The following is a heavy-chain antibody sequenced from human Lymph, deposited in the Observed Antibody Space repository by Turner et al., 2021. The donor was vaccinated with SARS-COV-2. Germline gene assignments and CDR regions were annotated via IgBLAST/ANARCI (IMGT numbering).Heavy chain of an antibody. CDR1: GFTFSCYA. D-gene: IGHD1-26*01. Sequence: QVQLVEHGGGVVEAGRTLRLSCEASGFTFSCYAMHCARQAPGKGLGCVAVVSYDGNNKYYAGSVKIRFTISRDNSKNTLYLQMNSLITEDTAVYYCSRTHSGNYLSSFDSWGQGTLVTVSS. CDR3: SRTHSGNYLSSFDS. V-gene: IGHV3-30-3*01. CDR2: VSYDGNNK. J-gene: IGHJ4*02.